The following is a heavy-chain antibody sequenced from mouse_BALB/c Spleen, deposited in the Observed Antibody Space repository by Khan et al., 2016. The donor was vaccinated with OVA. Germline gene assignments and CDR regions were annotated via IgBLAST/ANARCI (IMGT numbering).Heavy chain of an antibody. CDR2: ISSGGRYT. J-gene: IGHJ4*01. D-gene: IGHD2-3*01. CDR1: GFTFSSYG. V-gene: IGHV5-6*01. Sequence: DVHLVESGGDLVKPGGSLKLSCAASGFTFSSYGMSWVRQTPDKKLEWVATISSGGRYTYYPDNLKGRFTISKDNAKNTLYLQMSSLKSEDTAMYYCARQPGYYEGSAMDYWGQGTSVTVSS. CDR3: ARQPGYYEGSAMDY.